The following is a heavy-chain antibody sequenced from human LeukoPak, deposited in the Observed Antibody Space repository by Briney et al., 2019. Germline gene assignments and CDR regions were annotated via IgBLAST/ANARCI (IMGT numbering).Heavy chain of an antibody. J-gene: IGHJ4*02. CDR1: GYTFTSYG. CDR3: ARGITYYYDSSAANDY. D-gene: IGHD3-22*01. Sequence: ASVKVSCKASGYTFTSYGTSWVRQAPGQGLEWMGWISAYNGDTNYAQKLQGRVTMTTDTSTSTAYMELRSLRSDDTAVYYCARGITYYYDSSAANDYWGQGTLVTVSS. V-gene: IGHV1-18*01. CDR2: ISAYNGDT.